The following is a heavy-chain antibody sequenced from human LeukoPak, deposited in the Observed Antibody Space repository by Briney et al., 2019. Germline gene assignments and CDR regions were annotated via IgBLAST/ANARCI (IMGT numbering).Heavy chain of an antibody. CDR1: GFTFSNAW. J-gene: IGHJ5*02. V-gene: IGHV3-15*01. D-gene: IGHD4-17*01. CDR3: TTDPWVTTGDWFDP. CDR2: IKSKTDGGTT. Sequence: GGSLRLSCAASGFTFSNAWMSWVRQAPGKGLEWVGRIKSKTDGGTTDYAAPVKGRFTISRDDSKNTLYLQMNSLKTEDTAVYYCTTDPWVTTGDWFDPWGQGTLVAVSS.